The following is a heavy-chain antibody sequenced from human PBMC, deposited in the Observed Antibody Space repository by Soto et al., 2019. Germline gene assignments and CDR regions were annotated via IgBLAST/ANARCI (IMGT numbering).Heavy chain of an antibody. Sequence: QVQLVQSETEVRKPGSAVRVSCKASGGTFNTYAMNWVRQAPGQGLEWMGGVLPMFDRPRYAQKFQGRVTITVDETTTTAYMELSSLRSDETAVYYCTRSIGSGGVIGGFDYWGQGTLVTVSS. CDR3: TRSIGSGGVIGGFDY. D-gene: IGHD3-16*02. CDR2: VLPMFDRP. CDR1: GGTFNTYA. J-gene: IGHJ4*02. V-gene: IGHV1-69*01.